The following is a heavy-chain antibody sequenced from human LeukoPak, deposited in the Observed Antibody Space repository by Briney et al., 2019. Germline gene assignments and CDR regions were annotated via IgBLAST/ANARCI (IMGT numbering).Heavy chain of an antibody. J-gene: IGHJ5*02. CDR3: TRHTAKTYSSSSDWFDP. V-gene: IGHV4-4*09. Sequence: MSSETLSLTCTVSGGSISGSYRSWIRQPPGKGLEWIGYIHSSGTTNYNPSLKSRVTMSVDTSKNQFSLNLDSVTAADTAVYYCTRHTAKTYSSSSDWFDPWGQGTLVTVSS. CDR1: GGSISGSY. CDR2: IHSSGTT. D-gene: IGHD6-6*01.